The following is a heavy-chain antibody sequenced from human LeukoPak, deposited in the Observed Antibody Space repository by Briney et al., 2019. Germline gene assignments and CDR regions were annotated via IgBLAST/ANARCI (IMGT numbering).Heavy chain of an antibody. D-gene: IGHD6-13*01. J-gene: IGHJ5*02. V-gene: IGHV3-21*01. Sequence: GGSLRLSCAASGFTFSSYSMNWVRQAPGKGLEWVSSISSSSSYIYYADSVKGRFTISRDNAKNSLYLQMNSLRAEDTAVYYCARGAFYTAAAAGPQLGFDPWGQGTLVTVSS. CDR1: GFTFSSYS. CDR2: ISSSSSYI. CDR3: ARGAFYTAAAAGPQLGFDP.